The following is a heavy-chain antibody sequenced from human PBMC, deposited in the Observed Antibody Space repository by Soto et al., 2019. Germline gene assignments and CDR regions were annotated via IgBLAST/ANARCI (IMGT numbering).Heavy chain of an antibody. CDR2: IYYSGST. V-gene: IGHV4-30-4*01. CDR1: GGSISSGDYY. CDR3: ARFKYSSSSSWFDP. J-gene: IGHJ5*02. D-gene: IGHD6-6*01. Sequence: SETLSLTCSVSGGSISSGDYYWSWIRQPPGKGLEWIGYIYYSGSTCYNPSLKSRVTISLDTSKNQFSLKLSSVTAADTAVYYCARFKYSSSSSWFDPWGQGTLVTVSS.